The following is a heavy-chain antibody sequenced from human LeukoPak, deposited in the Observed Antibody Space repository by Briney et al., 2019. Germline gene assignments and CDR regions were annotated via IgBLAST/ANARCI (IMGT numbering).Heavy chain of an antibody. Sequence: PGGSLRLSCAASGFTFSRFWMHWVRQAPGKGLAWVSRINTDASNTIYADSVKGRFTISRDNAKNTLYLQMNSLRAEDTAVYYCARDQSIAGPTTADYWGQGTLVTVSS. J-gene: IGHJ4*02. CDR3: ARDQSIAGPTTADY. D-gene: IGHD1-26*01. V-gene: IGHV3-74*01. CDR1: GFTFSRFW. CDR2: INTDASNT.